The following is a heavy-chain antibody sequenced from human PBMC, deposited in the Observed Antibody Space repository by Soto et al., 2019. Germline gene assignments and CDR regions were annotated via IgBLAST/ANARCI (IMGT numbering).Heavy chain of an antibody. CDR3: AKVGARDNYYYYGMDV. D-gene: IGHD3-16*01. CDR1: GFTFSNYY. Sequence: PRWSLRLSCAASGFTFSNYYMNWFRQAPGKGLEWASSISETTNFKYYADSVKGRFTISRDNAKNSLYLQMNSLRVEDTAVYYCAKVGARDNYYYYGMDVWGQGTTVTVSS. CDR2: ISETTNFK. V-gene: IGHV3-21*01. J-gene: IGHJ6*02.